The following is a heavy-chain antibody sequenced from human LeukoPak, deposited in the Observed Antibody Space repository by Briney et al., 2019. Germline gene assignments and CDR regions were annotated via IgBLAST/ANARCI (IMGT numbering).Heavy chain of an antibody. CDR1: GFTFSSYW. V-gene: IGHV3-7*01. CDR2: IKQDGSEK. J-gene: IGHJ4*02. Sequence: PGGSLRLSCAASGFTFSSYWMSWVRQAPGKGLEWVANIKQDGSEKYYVGSVKGRFTISRDNAKNSLHLQMNTLRDEDTAVYYCAREYSSSSGKALDYWGQGTLVTISS. D-gene: IGHD6-6*01. CDR3: AREYSSSSGKALDY.